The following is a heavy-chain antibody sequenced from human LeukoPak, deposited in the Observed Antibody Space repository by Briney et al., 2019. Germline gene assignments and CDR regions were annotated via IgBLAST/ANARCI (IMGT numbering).Heavy chain of an antibody. D-gene: IGHD3-22*01. Sequence: GASVKVSCKASGYTFTSYGISWVRQAPGQGLEWMGWISAYNGNTNYAQKLQGRVTMTTDKSTSTAYMELSSLRSEDTAVYYCASSTYYYDSSGYYYGYWGQGTLVTVSS. CDR1: GYTFTSYG. J-gene: IGHJ4*02. CDR3: ASSTYYYDSSGYYYGY. V-gene: IGHV1-18*01. CDR2: ISAYNGNT.